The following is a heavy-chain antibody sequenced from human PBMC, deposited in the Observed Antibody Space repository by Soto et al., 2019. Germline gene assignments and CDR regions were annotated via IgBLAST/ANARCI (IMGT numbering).Heavy chain of an antibody. CDR1: GYTFTGYY. J-gene: IGHJ4*02. Sequence: ASVKVSCKASGYTFTGYYMHLVRQAPGQGLEWMGWINPNSGGTNYAQKFQGRVTMTRDTSISTAYMELSRLRSDDMAVYYCARVNPYDSSSYYDCWGQGTLVTVSS. V-gene: IGHV1-2*02. CDR2: INPNSGGT. D-gene: IGHD3-22*01. CDR3: ARVNPYDSSSYYDC.